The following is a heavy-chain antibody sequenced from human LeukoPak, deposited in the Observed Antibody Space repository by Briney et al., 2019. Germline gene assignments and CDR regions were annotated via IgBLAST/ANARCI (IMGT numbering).Heavy chain of an antibody. CDR2: IGGSGVGT. D-gene: IGHD3-10*01. V-gene: IGHV3-23*01. CDR3: AKRRFGELPYDAFDI. CDR1: GFTFSTYA. J-gene: IGHJ3*02. Sequence: GSLRLSCAASGFTFSTYAMSWVRQAPGKGLEWVSAIGGSGVGTYYADSVKGRFTISRDNSQNTLSLQMNSLRVEDTAVYYCAKRRFGELPYDAFDIWGQGTMVTVSS.